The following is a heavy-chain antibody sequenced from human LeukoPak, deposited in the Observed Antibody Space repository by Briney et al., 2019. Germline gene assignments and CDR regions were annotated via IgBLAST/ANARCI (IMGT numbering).Heavy chain of an antibody. J-gene: IGHJ4*02. V-gene: IGHV4-34*01. D-gene: IGHD6-19*01. CDR2: INHSGST. CDR1: GGSISSYY. CDR3: ARESSGCFDY. Sequence: SETLSLTCTVSGGSISSYYWSWIHQPPGKGLEWIGEINHSGSTNYNPSLKSRVTISVDTSKNQFSLKLSSVTAADTAVYYCARESSGCFDYWGQGTLVTVSS.